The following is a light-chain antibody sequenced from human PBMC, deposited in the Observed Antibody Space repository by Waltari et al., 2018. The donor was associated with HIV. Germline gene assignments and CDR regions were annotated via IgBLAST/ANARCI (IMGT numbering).Light chain of an antibody. Sequence: QPVLTRPPSASGSPGPRLVMSCPPSSSNIGRRAVSWYQHLPGATPTLLIFGNNQRSSGVPDRFSGSKSATSASLAISGLRSVDEADYSCAAWDDSLDGPVFGGGTKLTVL. CDR1: SSNIGRRA. CDR3: AAWDDSLDGPV. V-gene: IGLV1-44*01. CDR2: GNN. J-gene: IGLJ2*01.